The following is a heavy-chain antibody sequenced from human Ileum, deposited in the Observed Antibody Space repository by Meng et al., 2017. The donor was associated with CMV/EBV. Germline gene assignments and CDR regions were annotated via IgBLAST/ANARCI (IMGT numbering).Heavy chain of an antibody. Sequence: GESLKISCAASGFTFRNYWMHWVRQSPGKGLVWVSRINNDGNTADYADSVKGRFTISRDNTKNTLYLQMNSLRAEDKAVYYCARPYTGASTLPFWGQGTLVTVSS. CDR1: GFTFRNYW. D-gene: IGHD1-26*01. J-gene: IGHJ4*02. CDR2: INNDGNTA. CDR3: ARPYTGASTLPF. V-gene: IGHV3-74*01.